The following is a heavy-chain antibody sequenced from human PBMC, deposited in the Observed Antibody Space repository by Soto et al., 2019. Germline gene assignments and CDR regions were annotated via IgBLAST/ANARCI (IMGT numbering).Heavy chain of an antibody. V-gene: IGHV3-9*01. J-gene: IGHJ3*02. D-gene: IGHD6-19*01. CDR2: ISWNSGSI. Sequence: EVQLVESGGGLVQPGRSLRLSCAASGFTFDDYAMHWVRQAPGKGLEWVSGISWNSGSIGYADSVKGRFTISRDNAKNSLYLQMNSLRAEDTALYYCAKDLRIAVAFYEGAFDIWGQGTMVTVSS. CDR3: AKDLRIAVAFYEGAFDI. CDR1: GFTFDDYA.